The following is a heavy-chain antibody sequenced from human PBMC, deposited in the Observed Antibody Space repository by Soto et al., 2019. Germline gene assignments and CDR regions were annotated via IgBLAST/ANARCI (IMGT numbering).Heavy chain of an antibody. CDR1: GGTFSSYA. J-gene: IGHJ4*02. CDR3: AREYSGYANFDY. V-gene: IGHV1-69*12. D-gene: IGHD5-12*01. CDR2: IIPIFGTA. Sequence: QVQLVQSGAEVKKPGSSVKVSCKASGGTFSSYAISWVRQAPGQGLEWMGGIIPIFGTANYAQKFQGRVTITEDESTSPGYMELSSLRSEDTAVYYCAREYSGYANFDYWGQGTLVTVSS.